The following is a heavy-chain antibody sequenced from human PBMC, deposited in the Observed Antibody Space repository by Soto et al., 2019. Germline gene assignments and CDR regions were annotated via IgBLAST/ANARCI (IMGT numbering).Heavy chain of an antibody. J-gene: IGHJ6*02. CDR3: VMVDNYVTPTPQDV. V-gene: IGHV1-18*01. D-gene: IGHD3-16*01. CDR2: ISPYTGNT. CDR1: GYIFVSYG. Sequence: QVQLVQSGDEVKKPGASVKVSCKASGYIFVSYGIAWVRQAPGQGLEWMGWISPYTGNTNSATKIQGRLTMTTDTSTSTAYMDLGSLTSDDTAVYYCVMVDNYVTPTPQDVCGQVTTVTVSS.